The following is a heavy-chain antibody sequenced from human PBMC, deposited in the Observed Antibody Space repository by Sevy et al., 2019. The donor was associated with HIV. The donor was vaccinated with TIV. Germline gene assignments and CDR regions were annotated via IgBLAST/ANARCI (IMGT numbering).Heavy chain of an antibody. CDR3: ARGGYYYDSSGYYHWPY. D-gene: IGHD3-22*01. CDR1: GFTFSSYA. CDR2: ISYDGSNK. Sequence: GGSLRLSCAASGFTFSSYAMHWVRQAPGKGLEWVAVISYDGSNKYYGDSMKGRFTISRDNSKNTLYLQMNSLRAEDTAVYYCARGGYYYDSSGYYHWPYWGQRTLVTVSS. V-gene: IGHV3-30-3*01. J-gene: IGHJ4*02.